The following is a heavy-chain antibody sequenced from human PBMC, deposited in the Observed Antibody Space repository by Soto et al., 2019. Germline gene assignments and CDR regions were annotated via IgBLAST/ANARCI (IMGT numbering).Heavy chain of an antibody. CDR2: IRTKSNHYAT. V-gene: IGHV3-73*01. CDR1: GMSFSDSG. J-gene: IGHJ4*02. D-gene: IGHD6-13*01. Sequence: GGSLRLSCAASGMSFSDSGIHWVRQASGKGLEWVGRIRTKSNHYATAYAASVKGRFTISRDDSRNTAYLQMNSLETEDTAVYYCTRLHFIVEPGINYWGQGTLVTVSS. CDR3: TRLHFIVEPGINY.